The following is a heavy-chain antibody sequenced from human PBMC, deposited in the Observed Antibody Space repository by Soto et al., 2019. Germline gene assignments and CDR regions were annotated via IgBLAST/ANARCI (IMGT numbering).Heavy chain of an antibody. Sequence: QMQLVQSGPEVKKPGTSVKVSCKASGFTFTSSAVQWVRQARGQRLEWIGWIVVGRGNTNYAQKFQERVTITRDMSTSTAYMELSSLRSEDTAVYYCAALDYGGNPQGGYWGQGTLVTVSS. V-gene: IGHV1-58*01. CDR1: GFTFTSSA. D-gene: IGHD4-17*01. CDR2: IVVGRGNT. J-gene: IGHJ4*02. CDR3: AALDYGGNPQGGY.